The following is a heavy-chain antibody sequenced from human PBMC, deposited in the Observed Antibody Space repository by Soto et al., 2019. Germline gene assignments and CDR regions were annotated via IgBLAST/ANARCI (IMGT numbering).Heavy chain of an antibody. Sequence: QVQLVESGGGVVQPGTSLRLSCAASGFTFSSYAMHWVRQAPDKGLEWVALISSDGSNKYYADSVKGRLTISRDNSRNTLYLQMDSLRGEDTAVFYCARELKLLREYNYGSYYFYGMDVWGQGTTVTVSS. CDR2: ISSDGSNK. D-gene: IGHD5-18*01. CDR3: ARELKLLREYNYGSYYFYGMDV. V-gene: IGHV3-30-3*01. CDR1: GFTFSSYA. J-gene: IGHJ6*02.